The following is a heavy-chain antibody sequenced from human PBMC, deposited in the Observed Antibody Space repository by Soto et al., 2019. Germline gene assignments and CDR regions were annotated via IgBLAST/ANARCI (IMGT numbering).Heavy chain of an antibody. CDR1: GFTFSSYA. V-gene: IGHV3-23*01. D-gene: IGHD1-26*01. CDR2: ISGSGGST. J-gene: IGHJ4*02. CDR3: ASRGSGSYYDY. Sequence: EVQLLESGGGLVQPGGSLRLSCAASGFTFSSYAMRWVRQAPGKGLEWVSAISGSGGSTYYADSVKGRFTISSDNSKTTLYLQMNSLRAEDTAVYYCASRGSGSYYDYWGQGTLVTVSS.